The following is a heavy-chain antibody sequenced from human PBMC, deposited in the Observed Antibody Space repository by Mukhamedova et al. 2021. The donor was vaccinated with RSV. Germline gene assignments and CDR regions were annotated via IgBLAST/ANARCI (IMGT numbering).Heavy chain of an antibody. J-gene: IGHJ3*02. CDR3: AREGRSIAARPSAFDI. V-gene: IGHV3-11*06. Sequence: FTISRDNAKNSLYLQMNSLRAEDTAVYYCAREGRSIAARPSAFDIWGQGTMVTVSS. D-gene: IGHD6-6*01.